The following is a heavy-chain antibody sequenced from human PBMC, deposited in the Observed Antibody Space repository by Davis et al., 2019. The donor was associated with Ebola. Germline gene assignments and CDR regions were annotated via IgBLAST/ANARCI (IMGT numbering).Heavy chain of an antibody. CDR2: IRYDGSNK. D-gene: IGHD5-12*01. V-gene: IGHV3-30*02. CDR3: AKRVATTPGPYNYYMDV. CDR1: GFTFSSYG. Sequence: GESLKISCAASGFTFSSYGMHWVRQAPGKGLEWVAFIRYDGSNKYYADSVKGRFTISRDNSKNTLYLQMNSLRAEDTAVYYCAKRVATTPGPYNYYMDVWGKGTTVTVSS. J-gene: IGHJ6*03.